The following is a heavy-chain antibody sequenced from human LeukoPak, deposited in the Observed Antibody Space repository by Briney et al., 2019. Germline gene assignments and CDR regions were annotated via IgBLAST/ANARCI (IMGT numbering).Heavy chain of an antibody. CDR3: AREGPRGNSQFDY. CDR1: GFTFSSYG. CDR2: IWYDGSNK. V-gene: IGHV3-33*01. D-gene: IGHD2/OR15-2a*01. Sequence: GGSLRLSCAASGFTFSSYGMHWVRQAPGKGPEWVALIWYDGSNKYYTDSVKGRLTISRDNSKNTLYLQMNSLRAEDTAVYYCAREGPRGNSQFDYWGQGTLVTVSS. J-gene: IGHJ4*02.